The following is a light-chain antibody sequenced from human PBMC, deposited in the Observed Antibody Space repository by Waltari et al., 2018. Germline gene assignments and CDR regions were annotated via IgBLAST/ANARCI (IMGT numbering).Light chain of an antibody. CDR2: GAS. Sequence: EIVMTQSPATLSLSPGERATLSCRTSQSVNSDLAWYQQKPGQAPSLLIYGASTRATGVPLRFRGSGSGAECTLTISSLQSEDLAIYHCQQYNKWPPTFGGGTKVEIK. CDR1: QSVNSD. CDR3: QQYNKWPPT. V-gene: IGKV3-15*01. J-gene: IGKJ4*01.